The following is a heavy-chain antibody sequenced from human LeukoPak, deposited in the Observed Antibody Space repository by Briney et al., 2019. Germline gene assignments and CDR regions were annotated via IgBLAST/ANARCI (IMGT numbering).Heavy chain of an antibody. Sequence: GGSLRLFCVASGFDISYNYVGWVRQAPGKGPEWLSFIRYDGGSKYYADSVKGRFTISRDNSNNTLYLQMSSLGVEDTAVYYCVKERGYRSSWRLEYWGQGTLVTVSS. J-gene: IGHJ4*02. D-gene: IGHD6-13*01. CDR3: VKERGYRSSWRLEY. CDR2: IRYDGGSK. V-gene: IGHV3-30*02. CDR1: GFDISYNY.